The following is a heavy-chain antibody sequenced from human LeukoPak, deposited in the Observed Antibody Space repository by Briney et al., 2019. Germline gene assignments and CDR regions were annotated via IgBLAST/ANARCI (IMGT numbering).Heavy chain of an antibody. J-gene: IGHJ3*02. V-gene: IGHV5-51*01. CDR3: ARRPPGGWYGAAFDI. Sequence: GESLKISCNSSGYIYTSYWIGWVRQMPGKGLEWMGIIYPGDSDTRYSPSFQGQVTISADKSISTAYLQWSSLKASDTAMYYCARRPPGGWYGAAFDIWGQGTMVTVSS. CDR1: GYIYTSYW. CDR2: IYPGDSDT. D-gene: IGHD6-19*01.